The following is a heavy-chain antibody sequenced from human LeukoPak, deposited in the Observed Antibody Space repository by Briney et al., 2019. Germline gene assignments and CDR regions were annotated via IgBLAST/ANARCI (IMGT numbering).Heavy chain of an antibody. CDR3: ARLRDGYNLADY. J-gene: IGHJ4*02. CDR1: GFTFSSYA. V-gene: IGHV3-64*01. D-gene: IGHD5-24*01. Sequence: GGSLRLSCAASGFTFSSYAMHCVRQAPGKGLEYVSAISRNGDNTYYANSVKGRFAISRDNSKSTLYLQMGSLRAEDMAVYYCARLRDGYNLADYWGQGTLVTVSS. CDR2: ISRNGDNT.